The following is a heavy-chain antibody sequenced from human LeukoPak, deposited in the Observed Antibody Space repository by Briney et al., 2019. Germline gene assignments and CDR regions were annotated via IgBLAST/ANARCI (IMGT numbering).Heavy chain of an antibody. V-gene: IGHV1-18*01. CDR1: GGTFSSYA. D-gene: IGHD1-26*01. Sequence: ASVKVSCKASGGTFSSYAISWVRQAPGQGLEWMGWISAYNGNTNYAQKLQGRVTMTTDTSTSTAYMELRSLRSDDTAVYYCARDGRRWELLAYFGYWGQGTLVTVSS. J-gene: IGHJ4*02. CDR3: ARDGRRWELLAYFGY. CDR2: ISAYNGNT.